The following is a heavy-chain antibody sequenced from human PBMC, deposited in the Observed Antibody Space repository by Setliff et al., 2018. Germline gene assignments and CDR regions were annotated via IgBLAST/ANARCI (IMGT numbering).Heavy chain of an antibody. J-gene: IGHJ4*02. V-gene: IGHV4-38-2*01. D-gene: IGHD6-13*01. CDR1: GYSMSSGYY. CDR3: ARGELAAAATH. CDR2: IYHSGQT. Sequence: SETLSLTCAVSGYSMSSGYYWGWFRQPPGKGLEWIGSIYHSGQTFYNPSLKSRATLSVDTSKNQFSLRLTSVPAADTAVYYCARGELAAAATHWGQGTLVTVSS.